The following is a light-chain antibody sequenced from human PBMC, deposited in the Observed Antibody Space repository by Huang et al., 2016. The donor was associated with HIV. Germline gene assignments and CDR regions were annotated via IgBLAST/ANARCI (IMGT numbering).Light chain of an antibody. V-gene: IGKV3-15*01. J-gene: IGKJ1*01. CDR3: QQYNDWPLT. Sequence: EIVMTQSPATLSVSPGERVTLACRASQSLSRQLAWYQQKRGQAHLLLIYGVSTSATDLPARFSGSGSGTDFTLTINSLQSEDFATYYCQQYNDWPLTFGQGTEVEIK. CDR2: GVS. CDR1: QSLSRQ.